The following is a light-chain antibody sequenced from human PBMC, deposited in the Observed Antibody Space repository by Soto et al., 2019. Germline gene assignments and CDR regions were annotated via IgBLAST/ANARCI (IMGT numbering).Light chain of an antibody. CDR3: QQYNDWPPRYT. Sequence: EIVMMQSPATLSVSPGERATLSCRASQSVSSNLGWYQQKPGQAPRLLIYGASTRATGVPARFSGSGSGTEFTLTISSLQSEDFAVYYCQQYNDWPPRYTFGQGTKVDIK. V-gene: IGKV3-15*01. CDR2: GAS. CDR1: QSVSSN. J-gene: IGKJ2*01.